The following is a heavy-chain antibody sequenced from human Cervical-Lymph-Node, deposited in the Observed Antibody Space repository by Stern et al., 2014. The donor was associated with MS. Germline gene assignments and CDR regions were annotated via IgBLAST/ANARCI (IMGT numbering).Heavy chain of an antibody. Sequence: VQLVESGAKMKKPGASVRVSCKASGYDFTGFFIHWVRQAPGQGLEWMGRLNPNSGDPTYAQNFQDRVTLTRDTSIGTAYLELSRLTSADTAVYYCAREATRIIVGIDYWGQGTPVTVSS. J-gene: IGHJ4*02. V-gene: IGHV1-2*06. CDR3: AREATRIIVGIDY. CDR1: GYDFTGFF. D-gene: IGHD2/OR15-2a*01. CDR2: LNPNSGDP.